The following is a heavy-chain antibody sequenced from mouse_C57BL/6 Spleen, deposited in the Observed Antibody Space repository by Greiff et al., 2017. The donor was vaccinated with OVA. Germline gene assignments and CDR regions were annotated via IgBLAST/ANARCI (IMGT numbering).Heavy chain of an antibody. D-gene: IGHD2-4*01. J-gene: IGHJ3*01. CDR2: IHPNSGSI. CDR3: ARGAQIYYDYATWFAY. V-gene: IGHV1-64*01. Sequence: QVQLQQPGAELVKPGASVKLSCKASGYTFTSYWMHWVQQRPGQGLEWIGMIHPNSGSIYYNEKFKSKATLTVDKSSSTAYMQLSSLTSEDSAVYYGARGAQIYYDYATWFAYWGQGTLVTVSA. CDR1: GYTFTSYW.